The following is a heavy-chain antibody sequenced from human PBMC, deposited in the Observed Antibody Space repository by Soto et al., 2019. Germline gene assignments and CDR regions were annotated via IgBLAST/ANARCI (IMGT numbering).Heavy chain of an antibody. CDR2: IYYSGST. D-gene: IGHD6-6*01. J-gene: IGHJ6*02. CDR3: AIHPNEYSSSPYPRGYYYGMDV. Sequence: SETLSLTCTVSGGSISSSSYYWGWIRQPPGKGLEWIGSIYYSGSTYYNPSLKSRVTISVDTSKNQFSLKLSSVTAADTAVYYCAIHPNEYSSSPYPRGYYYGMDVWGQGTTVTVSS. V-gene: IGHV4-39*01. CDR1: GGSISSSSYY.